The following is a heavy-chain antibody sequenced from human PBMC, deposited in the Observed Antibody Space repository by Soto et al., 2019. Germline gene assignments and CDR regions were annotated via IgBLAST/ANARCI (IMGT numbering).Heavy chain of an antibody. Sequence: QVQLVESGGGVVQPGRSLRLSCAASGFMFSRFVMHWVRQAPGKGLEWVAVISYDGSNIYYADSVKGRFTISRDNSKNTLLLQMTSLRAVDTAVYYCASNIQTTGFDYWGQGTLVTVSS. D-gene: IGHD4-17*01. V-gene: IGHV3-30-3*01. CDR3: ASNIQTTGFDY. CDR2: ISYDGSNI. CDR1: GFMFSRFV. J-gene: IGHJ4*02.